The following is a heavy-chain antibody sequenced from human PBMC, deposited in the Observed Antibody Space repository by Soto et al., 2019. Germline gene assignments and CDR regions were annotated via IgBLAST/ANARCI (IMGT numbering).Heavy chain of an antibody. V-gene: IGHV3-33*01. D-gene: IGHD2-2*01. CDR3: ARERACRRTSCYLGRAEYFQQ. CDR1: GFTFSSYG. Sequence: PGVSLRLSCSASGFTFSSYGMHWVRQAPGKGLEWVAVIWYDGSNKYYADSVKGRFTISRDNSKNTLYLQMNSLRAEDTAVYYCARERACRRTSCYLGRAEYFQQWGKGT. J-gene: IGHJ1*01. CDR2: IWYDGSNK.